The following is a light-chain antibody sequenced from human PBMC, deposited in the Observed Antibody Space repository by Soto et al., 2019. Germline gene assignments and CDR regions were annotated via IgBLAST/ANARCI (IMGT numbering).Light chain of an antibody. CDR1: SSDVGGYNY. Sequence: QSALTQPASVSGSPGQSITISCTGTSSDVGGYNYVSWYQHHPDKAPKLIIYDVNNRPSGVSIRFSGSKSDNTASLTISGLQPEDEADYHCSSYTTSNTRQIVFGTGTKLTVL. CDR3: SSYTTSNTRQIV. J-gene: IGLJ1*01. V-gene: IGLV2-14*03. CDR2: DVN.